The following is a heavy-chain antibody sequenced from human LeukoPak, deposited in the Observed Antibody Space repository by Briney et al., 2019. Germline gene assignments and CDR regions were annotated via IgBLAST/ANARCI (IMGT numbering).Heavy chain of an antibody. CDR2: INTNTGNP. CDR3: VVLSYDSSGYYYPFDY. V-gene: IGHV7-4-1*02. Sequence: ASVKVSCKASGYTFTSYAINWVRQAPGQGLEWMGWINTNTGNPTFAQGFTGRFVFSLDTSVSTAYLQITSLKAEDTAVYYCVVLSYDSSGYYYPFDYWGQGTLVTVSS. D-gene: IGHD3-22*01. J-gene: IGHJ4*02. CDR1: GYTFTSYA.